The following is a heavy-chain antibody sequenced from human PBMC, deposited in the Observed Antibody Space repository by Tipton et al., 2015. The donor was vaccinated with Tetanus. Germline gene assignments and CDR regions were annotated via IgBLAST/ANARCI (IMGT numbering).Heavy chain of an antibody. CDR2: VHYSGRT. Sequence: TLSLTCSVSGGSISSYYWTWIRQPPGRGLEWIGFVHYSGRTNYSPSLRSRVSLSVDTSKNQFSLNLSSVTAADTAVYYCARVGWLQQNKPAFDIWGQGTMVTVSS. V-gene: IGHV4-59*01. CDR1: GGSISSYY. CDR3: ARVGWLQQNKPAFDI. D-gene: IGHD5-24*01. J-gene: IGHJ3*02.